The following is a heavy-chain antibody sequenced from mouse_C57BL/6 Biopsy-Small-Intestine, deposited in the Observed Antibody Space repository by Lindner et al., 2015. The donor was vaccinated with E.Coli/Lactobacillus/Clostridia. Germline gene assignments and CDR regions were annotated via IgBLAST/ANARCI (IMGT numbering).Heavy chain of an antibody. CDR3: ANWDY. CDR1: GFTFSSYG. V-gene: IGHV5-6*01. Sequence: VQLQESGGDLVKPGGSLKLSCAASGFTFSSYGMSWVRQTPDKRLEWVATISSGGSYTYYPDSVKGRFTISRDSAKNTLYLQMSSLKSEDTAMYYCANWDYWGQGTTLTVSS. CDR2: ISSGGSYT. J-gene: IGHJ2*01. D-gene: IGHD4-1*01.